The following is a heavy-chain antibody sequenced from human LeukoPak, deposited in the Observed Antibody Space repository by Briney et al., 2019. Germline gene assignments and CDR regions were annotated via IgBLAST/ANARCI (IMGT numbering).Heavy chain of an antibody. J-gene: IGHJ4*02. CDR2: ISGSGGST. V-gene: IGHV3-23*01. Sequence: PGGSLRLSCAASGFTFSSYAMSWVRQAPGKGLEWVSAISGSGGSTYYADSVKGRFTISRDNSKNTLYLQMNSLRAEDTAVYYCAKKIIGRDPAMVLDYWARGTWSPSPQ. CDR1: GFTFSSYA. D-gene: IGHD5-18*01. CDR3: AKKIIGRDPAMVLDY.